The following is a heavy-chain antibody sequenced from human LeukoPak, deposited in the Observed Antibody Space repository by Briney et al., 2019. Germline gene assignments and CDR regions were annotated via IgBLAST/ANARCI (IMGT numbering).Heavy chain of an antibody. CDR2: IIPIFGTA. J-gene: IGHJ6*03. Sequence: SVKVSCKASGGTFSSYAISWVRQAPGQGLEWMGGIIPIFGTANYAQKFQGRVTITADESTSTAYMELSSLRSEDTAVYYCARGRSLEWLPKGYYYYMDVWGKGTTVTVSS. V-gene: IGHV1-69*13. CDR3: ARGRSLEWLPKGYYYYMDV. CDR1: GGTFSSYA. D-gene: IGHD3-3*01.